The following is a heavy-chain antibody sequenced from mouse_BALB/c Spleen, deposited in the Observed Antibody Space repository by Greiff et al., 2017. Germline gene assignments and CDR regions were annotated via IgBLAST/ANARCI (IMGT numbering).Heavy chain of an antibody. CDR2: ISNGGGST. D-gene: IGHD1-1*01. V-gene: IGHV5-12-2*01. J-gene: IGHJ3*01. Sequence: EVKLVESGGGLVQPGGSLKLSCAASGFTFSSYTMSWVRQTPEKRLEWVAYISNGGGSTYYPDTVKGRFTISRDNAKNTLYLQMSSLKSEDTAMYYCARHLLFRFAYWGQGTLVTVSA. CDR1: GFTFSSYT. CDR3: ARHLLFRFAY.